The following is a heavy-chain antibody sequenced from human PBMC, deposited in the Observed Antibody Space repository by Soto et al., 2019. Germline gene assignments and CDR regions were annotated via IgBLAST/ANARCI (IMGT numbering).Heavy chain of an antibody. D-gene: IGHD2-15*01. CDR3: ASWWAIKGYFTY. CDR2: IDRSGST. V-gene: IGHV4-4*02. J-gene: IGHJ4*02. Sequence: SETLSLTCTVSGGSISSSNWWSWVRQPPGKGLEWIGEIDRSGSTNYNPSLKSRVTISVDTSKNQFSLKLSSVTAGDTAVYYCASWWAIKGYFTYWGQGSLVTVSS. CDR1: GGSISSSNW.